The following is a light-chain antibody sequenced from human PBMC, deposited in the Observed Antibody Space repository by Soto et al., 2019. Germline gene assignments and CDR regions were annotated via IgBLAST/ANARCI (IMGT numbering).Light chain of an antibody. V-gene: IGLV2-23*02. CDR1: SSDVGSYNL. Sequence: QSALTQPASVSGSPGQSITISCTGTSSDVGSYNLVSWYQQHPGKAPKLMIYEVSKRRSGVSNRFSGSKSGNTASLTISVLQAEDEADYYCCSYARSSAVVFGGGTQLTVL. J-gene: IGLJ2*01. CDR2: EVS. CDR3: CSYARSSAVV.